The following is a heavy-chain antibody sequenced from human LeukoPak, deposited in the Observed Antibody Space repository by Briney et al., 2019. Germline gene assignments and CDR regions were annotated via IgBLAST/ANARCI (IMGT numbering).Heavy chain of an antibody. CDR1: GFTFSNYN. D-gene: IGHD5-18*01. J-gene: IGHJ4*02. CDR2: ISSSSSTI. V-gene: IGHV3-48*02. CDR3: ARAVSGYIYGYGY. Sequence: GGSLTLSCVASGFTFSNYNINWVRQAPGKGLEWVSYISSSSSTIHYADSVKGRFTISRDNAKNSLYLQMNSLRDEDTAVYYCARAVSGYIYGYGYWGQGTLVTVSS.